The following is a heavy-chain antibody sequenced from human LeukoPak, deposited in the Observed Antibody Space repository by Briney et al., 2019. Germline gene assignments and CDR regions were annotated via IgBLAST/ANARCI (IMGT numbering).Heavy chain of an antibody. CDR2: IWYDGSNK. CDR3: ARRKTGMVRGVITYEDFDY. V-gene: IGHV3-33*01. J-gene: IGHJ4*02. D-gene: IGHD3-10*01. Sequence: GGSLRLSCAASGFTFSSYGMHWVRQAPGKGLEWVAVIWYDGSNKYYADSVKGRFTISRDNSKNTLYLQMNSLRAEDTAVYYCARRKTGMVRGVITYEDFDYWGQGTLVTVSS. CDR1: GFTFSSYG.